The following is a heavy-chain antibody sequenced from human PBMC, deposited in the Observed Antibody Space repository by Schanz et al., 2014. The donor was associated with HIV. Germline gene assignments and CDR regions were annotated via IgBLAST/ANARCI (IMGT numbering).Heavy chain of an antibody. D-gene: IGHD1-26*01. Sequence: EVKLVESGGGSVQPGRSLRLSCEASGFTFHDCAMHWVRQVPEKGLEWVSGISWNSGSIGYADSVKGRFTISRDNAKNSLYLQMNSLRAEDTALYYCAKDMGSGSYETFDIWGQGTMVTVSS. CDR3: AKDMGSGSYETFDI. CDR1: GFTFHDCA. V-gene: IGHV3-9*01. J-gene: IGHJ3*02. CDR2: ISWNSGSI.